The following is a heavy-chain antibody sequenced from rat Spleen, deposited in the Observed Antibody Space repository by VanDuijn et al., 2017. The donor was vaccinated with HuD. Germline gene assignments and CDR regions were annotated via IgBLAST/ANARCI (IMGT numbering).Heavy chain of an antibody. J-gene: IGHJ3*01. CDR2: ISYDGSST. D-gene: IGHD4-3*01. V-gene: IGHV5-7*01. CDR1: GFTFSDYN. Sequence: EVQLVESGGGLVQPGRSLKLSCAASGFTFSDYNMAWVRQAPKKGLEWVATISYDGSSTYYRDSVRGRFTVSRDNSKSTLYLQVDSLRSEDTATYYCARQDTSGYSNWFAYWGQGTLVTVSS. CDR3: ARQDTSGYSNWFAY.